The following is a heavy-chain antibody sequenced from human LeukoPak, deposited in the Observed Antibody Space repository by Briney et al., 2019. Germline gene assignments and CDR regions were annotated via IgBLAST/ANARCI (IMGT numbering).Heavy chain of an antibody. J-gene: IGHJ4*02. D-gene: IGHD3-22*01. CDR3: ATDYYDSSGYYYFGTAPYYFDY. Sequence: QPGGSLRLSCAASGFTFSGYWMSWVRQAPGKGLEWVSAISGSGGSTYYADSVKGRFTISRDNSKNTLYLQMNSLRAEDTAVYYCATDYYDSSGYYYFGTAPYYFDYWGQGTLVTVSS. V-gene: IGHV3-23*01. CDR2: ISGSGGST. CDR1: GFTFSGYW.